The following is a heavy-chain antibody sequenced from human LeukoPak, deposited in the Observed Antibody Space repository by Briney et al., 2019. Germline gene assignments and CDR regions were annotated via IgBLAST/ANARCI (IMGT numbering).Heavy chain of an antibody. Sequence: PGGSLRLSCAASGFTFGSYGMSWVRQAPGKGLEWVAFITTTGATTSYAGSVKGRFTISRDNARDTLDMQMNSLRDEDTALYYCTIMHGYYDGSGYWVQWGQGTLVTVSS. D-gene: IGHD3-22*01. CDR3: TIMHGYYDGSGYWVQ. CDR1: GFTFGSYG. CDR2: ITTTGATT. V-gene: IGHV3-23*01. J-gene: IGHJ4*02.